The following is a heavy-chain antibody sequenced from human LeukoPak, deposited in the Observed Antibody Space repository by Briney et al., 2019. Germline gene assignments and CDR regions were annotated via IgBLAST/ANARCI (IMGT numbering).Heavy chain of an antibody. CDR1: GGTFSSYA. D-gene: IGHD1-26*01. CDR3: ARRLVDSNDGYDV. J-gene: IGHJ3*01. CDR2: IIPILGIA. Sequence: SVKVSCKASGGTFSSYAISWVRQAPGQGLEWMGRIIPILGIANYAQKFQGRVTITADKSTSTAYMELSRLRSDDTAVYYCARRLVDSNDGYDVWGQGTMVTVSS. V-gene: IGHV1-69*04.